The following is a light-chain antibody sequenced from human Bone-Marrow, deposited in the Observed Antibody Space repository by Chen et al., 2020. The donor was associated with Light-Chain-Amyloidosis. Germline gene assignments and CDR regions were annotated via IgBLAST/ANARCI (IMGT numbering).Light chain of an antibody. Sequence: QSALTQPDSVSGSPGQSITIACPGTSSDVGGDNHVSWYQQHPDKAPKLMIYEVTNRPSWVTDRFSGSKSDNTASLTISGLQTEDEADYFCSSYTITNTLVFGSGTRVTVL. J-gene: IGLJ1*01. CDR2: EVT. CDR1: SSDVGGDNH. CDR3: SSYTITNTLV. V-gene: IGLV2-14*01.